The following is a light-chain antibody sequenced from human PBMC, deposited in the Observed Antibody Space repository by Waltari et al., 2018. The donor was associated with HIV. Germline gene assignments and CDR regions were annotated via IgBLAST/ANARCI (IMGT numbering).Light chain of an antibody. V-gene: IGLV2-23*02. CDR1: TSHCGSYNL. CDR3: CSYAGSSTR. CDR2: EVS. J-gene: IGLJ1*01. Sequence: QSALTQPASVSGSPGQSITLPCTGPTSHCGSYNLFSWYQQHPGKAPKLMIYEVSKRPSGVSNRFSGSKSGNTASLTISGLQAEDEADYYCCSYAGSSTRFGTGTKVTVL.